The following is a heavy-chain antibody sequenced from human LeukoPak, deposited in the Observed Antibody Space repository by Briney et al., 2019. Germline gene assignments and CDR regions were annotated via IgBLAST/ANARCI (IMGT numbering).Heavy chain of an antibody. CDR3: ARDSIVVVPAAMDHYYYYYYMDV. J-gene: IGHJ6*03. V-gene: IGHV3-20*04. D-gene: IGHD2-2*01. Sequence: GGSLRLSCAGSGFTFDDYGMSWVRQAPGKGLEGVSGINWNGGSTDYADSVRGRFTISRDNAKNSLSLQMNSLRAEDTALYYCARDSIVVVPAAMDHYYYYYYMDVWGKGTTVTVSS. CDR2: INWNGGST. CDR1: GFTFDDYG.